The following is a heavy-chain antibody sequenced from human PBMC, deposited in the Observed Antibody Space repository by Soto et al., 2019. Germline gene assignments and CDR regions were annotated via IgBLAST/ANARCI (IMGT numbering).Heavy chain of an antibody. J-gene: IGHJ4*02. CDR2: IKQDGSEK. CDR1: GFTFSSYW. CDR3: ARAGGYDFWSGYYLRGGFDY. D-gene: IGHD3-3*01. V-gene: IGHV3-7*01. Sequence: EVQLVESGGGLVQPGGSLRLSCAASGFTFSSYWMSWVRQAPGKGLEWVANIKQDGSEKYYVDSVKGRFTISRDNAKNSLYLQMNRLRAEDTAVYYCARAGGYDFWSGYYLRGGFDYWGQGTLVTVSS.